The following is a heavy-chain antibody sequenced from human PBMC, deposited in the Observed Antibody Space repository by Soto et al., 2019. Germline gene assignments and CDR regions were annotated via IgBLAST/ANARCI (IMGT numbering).Heavy chain of an antibody. CDR3: ARDGGRHSGGIDY. D-gene: IGHD1-26*01. CDR2: IIPIVGPA. J-gene: IGHJ4*02. CDR1: GGTFSSYS. Sequence: QVQLVQSGAEVKKPGSSVKVSCKASGGTFSSYSINWVRQAPGQGLEWMGEIIPIVGPANYAQKFQGRVTITADESTSTAYMELSSLRSEDTAVYYCARDGGRHSGGIDYWGQGTLVTVSS. V-gene: IGHV1-69*01.